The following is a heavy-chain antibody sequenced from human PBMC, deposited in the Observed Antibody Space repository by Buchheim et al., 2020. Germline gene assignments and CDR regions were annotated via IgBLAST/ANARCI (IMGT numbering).Heavy chain of an antibody. CDR3: ARDASLLRYFDWLDY. J-gene: IGHJ4*02. D-gene: IGHD3-9*01. CDR2: ISYDGSNK. Sequence: VQLVESGGGVVQPGRSLRLSCAASGFTFSSYAMHWVRQAPGKGLEWVAVISYDGSNKYYADSVKGRFTISRDNSKNTLYLQMNSLRAEDTAVYYCARDASLLRYFDWLDYWGQGTL. V-gene: IGHV3-30-3*01. CDR1: GFTFSSYA.